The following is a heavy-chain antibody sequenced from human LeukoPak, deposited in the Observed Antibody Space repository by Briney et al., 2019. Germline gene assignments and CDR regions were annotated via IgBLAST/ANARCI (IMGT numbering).Heavy chain of an antibody. CDR3: ATSPHHLRWFGELSPSPYYFDY. D-gene: IGHD3-10*01. V-gene: IGHV4-34*01. CDR2: INHSGST. Sequence: SETLSLTCAVYGGSFSGYYWSWIRQPPGKGLEWIGEINHSGSTNYNPSLKSRVTISVDTSKNQFSLKLSSVTAADTAVYYCATSPHHLRWFGELSPSPYYFDYWGQGTLVTVSS. J-gene: IGHJ4*02. CDR1: GGSFSGYY.